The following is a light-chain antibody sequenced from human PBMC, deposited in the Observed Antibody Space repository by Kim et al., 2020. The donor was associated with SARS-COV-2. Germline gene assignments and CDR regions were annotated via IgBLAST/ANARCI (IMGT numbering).Light chain of an antibody. Sequence: PGGTVTLSCGSSTGAVTSGHYPYWFQQKPCQAPRTLIYDTSNKHSWTPARFSGSLLGGKAALTLSGAQPEDEAEYYCLLSYSGAWVFGGGTQLTVL. CDR1: TGAVTSGHY. CDR3: LLSYSGAWV. V-gene: IGLV7-46*01. CDR2: DTS. J-gene: IGLJ3*02.